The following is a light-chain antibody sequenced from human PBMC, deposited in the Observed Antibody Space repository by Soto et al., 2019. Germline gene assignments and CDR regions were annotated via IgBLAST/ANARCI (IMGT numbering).Light chain of an antibody. V-gene: IGLV2-8*01. J-gene: IGLJ2*01. CDR1: SYNF. CDR2: EVT. Sequence: QSALTQPPSASGSPGQSVTISCTGTSYNFVSWYQQHPGKAPKLMIYEVTTRPSGVPARFSGSKSGNTASLTVSGLQDEDEADYYCSSYAGSNTFVFGGGTKLTVL. CDR3: SSYAGSNTFV.